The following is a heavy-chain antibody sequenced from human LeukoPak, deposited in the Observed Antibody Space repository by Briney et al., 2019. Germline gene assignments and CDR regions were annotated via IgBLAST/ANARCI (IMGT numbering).Heavy chain of an antibody. CDR2: IRSDGSVK. CDR3: ARDGNSGWSHDY. CDR1: GFTFSGYG. Sequence: GGSLRLSCAASGFTFSGYGIHWVRQAPGKGLEWVSFIRSDGSVKYYADSVRGRFTISRDNSKNTLYLQMNSLRAEDTAVYYCARDGNSGWSHDYWGQGALVTVSS. D-gene: IGHD6-19*01. V-gene: IGHV3-30*02. J-gene: IGHJ4*02.